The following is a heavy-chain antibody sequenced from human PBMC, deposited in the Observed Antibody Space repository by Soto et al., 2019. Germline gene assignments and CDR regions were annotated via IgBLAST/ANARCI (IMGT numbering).Heavy chain of an antibody. D-gene: IGHD3-10*01. CDR2: IYHSGST. CDR1: GGSISSSNW. V-gene: IGHV4-4*02. J-gene: IGHJ4*02. Sequence: SETLSLTCAVSGGSISSSNWWSWVRQPPGQGLEWIGEIYHSGSTNYNPSLKSRVTISVDKSKNQFSLKLSSVTAADTAVYYCARDFNYYGSGDLTPYNYWGQGTLVTVSS. CDR3: ARDFNYYGSGDLTPYNY.